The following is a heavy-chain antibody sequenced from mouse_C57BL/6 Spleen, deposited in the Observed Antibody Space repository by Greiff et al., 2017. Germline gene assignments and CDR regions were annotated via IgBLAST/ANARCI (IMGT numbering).Heavy chain of an antibody. D-gene: IGHD1-1*01. V-gene: IGHV5-17*01. J-gene: IGHJ4*01. CDR3: ARRYYYGSSSYAMDY. Sequence: EVKVVESGGGLVKPGGSLKLSCAASGFTFSDYGMHWVRQAPEKGLEWVAYISSGSSTIYYADTVKGRFTISRDNAKNTLFLQMTRLRSEDTAMYYCARRYYYGSSSYAMDYWGQGTSVTVSS. CDR2: ISSGSSTI. CDR1: GFTFSDYG.